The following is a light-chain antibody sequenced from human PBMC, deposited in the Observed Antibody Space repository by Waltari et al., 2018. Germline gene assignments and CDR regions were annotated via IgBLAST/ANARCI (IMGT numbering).Light chain of an antibody. CDR1: ALPKKY. CDR3: YSTDFSGHDRV. J-gene: IGLJ3*02. CDR2: EDI. V-gene: IGLV3-10*01. Sequence: SYELTQPPSVSVSPGQTARITCSGDALPKKYAYWYQQKSGQAPVLVIYEDIKRPTGIPEGFSCSSSGTTATLTISGAHVEDEADYYCYSTDFSGHDRVFGGGTKLTVL.